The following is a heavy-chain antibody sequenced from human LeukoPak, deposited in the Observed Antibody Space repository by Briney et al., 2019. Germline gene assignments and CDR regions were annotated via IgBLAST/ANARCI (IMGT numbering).Heavy chain of an antibody. CDR1: GGSISSSSYY. Sequence: SETLSLTCTVSGGSISSSSYYWGWIRQPPGKGLEWVGSIYYSGSTYYNPSLKSRVTISVDTSKNQFSLKLSSVTAADTAVYYCAGYSSSWYDYSGQGTLVTVSS. CDR2: IYYSGST. CDR3: AGYSSSWYDY. V-gene: IGHV4-39*01. J-gene: IGHJ4*02. D-gene: IGHD6-13*01.